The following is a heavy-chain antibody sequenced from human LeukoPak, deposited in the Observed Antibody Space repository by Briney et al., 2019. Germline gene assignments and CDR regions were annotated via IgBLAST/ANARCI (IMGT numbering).Heavy chain of an antibody. CDR3: ARDSQIHYGGNPYYYYGMDV. V-gene: IGHV3-7*05. Sequence: PGGSLRLACAASGFTFSSYWMSWVRQAPGKGLEWVANINQDGSEKYYVDSVKGRFTISRDNAKNSLYLQMNSLRADDTAVYYCARDSQIHYGGNPYYYYGMDVWGRGTTVTVS. J-gene: IGHJ6*02. D-gene: IGHD4-23*01. CDR1: GFTFSSYW. CDR2: INQDGSEK.